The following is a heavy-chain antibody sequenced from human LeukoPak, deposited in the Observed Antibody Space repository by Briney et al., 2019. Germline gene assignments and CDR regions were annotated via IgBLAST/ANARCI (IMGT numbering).Heavy chain of an antibody. D-gene: IGHD3-22*01. J-gene: IGHJ4*02. Sequence: SETLSLTCTVSGGSISSGGYYWSWIRQHPGKGLEWIGYIYYSGSTYYNPSLKSRVTISVGTSKNQFSLKLSSVTAADTAVYYCARGGYDSSGFRFDYWGQGTLVTVSS. V-gene: IGHV4-31*03. CDR3: ARGGYDSSGFRFDY. CDR2: IYYSGST. CDR1: GGSISSGGYY.